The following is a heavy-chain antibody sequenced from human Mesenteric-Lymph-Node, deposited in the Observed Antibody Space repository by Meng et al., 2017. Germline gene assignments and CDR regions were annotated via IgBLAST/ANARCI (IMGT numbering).Heavy chain of an antibody. CDR1: GFTFSGSA. J-gene: IGHJ4*02. D-gene: IGHD1-26*01. CDR2: VRDKANNYAT. CDR3: GSGNYFDY. Sequence: EVQLVDSGGGLVQPGGSLKLSCAASGFTFSGSAMHWVRQDSGKGLEWVGRVRDKANNYATSYAESVKGRFTISRDDSRNTAYLQMDSLKTEDTAVYYCGSGNYFDYWGQGTLVTVSS. V-gene: IGHV3-73*01.